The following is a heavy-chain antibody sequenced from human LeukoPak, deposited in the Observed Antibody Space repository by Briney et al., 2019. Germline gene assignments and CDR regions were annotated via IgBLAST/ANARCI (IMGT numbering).Heavy chain of an antibody. CDR2: ISYDGSNK. D-gene: IGHD3-16*01. V-gene: IGHV3-30*18. CDR1: GFTFSSYG. J-gene: IGHJ4*02. Sequence: QPGRSLRLSCAASGFTFSSYGMHWVRQAPGKGLEWVAVISYDGSNKYYADSVKGRFTISRDNSKNTLYLQMNSLRAEDTAVYYCAKDRTFGVITFGGGLDYWGQGTLVTVSS. CDR3: AKDRTFGVITFGGGLDY.